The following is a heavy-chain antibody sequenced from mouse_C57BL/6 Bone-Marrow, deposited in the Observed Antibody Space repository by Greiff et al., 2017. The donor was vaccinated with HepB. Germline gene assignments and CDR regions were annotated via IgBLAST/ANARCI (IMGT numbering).Heavy chain of an antibody. CDR2: IYPGSGST. CDR3: AREDHYYGSLY. D-gene: IGHD1-1*01. CDR1: GYTFTSYW. V-gene: IGHV1-55*01. J-gene: IGHJ2*01. Sequence: QVQLQQPGAELVKPGASVKMSCKASGYTFTSYWITWVKQRPGHGLEWIGDIYPGSGSTNYNEKFKSKATLTVDTSSSTAYMQLSSLTSEDSAVYYCAREDHYYGSLYWGQGTTLTVSS.